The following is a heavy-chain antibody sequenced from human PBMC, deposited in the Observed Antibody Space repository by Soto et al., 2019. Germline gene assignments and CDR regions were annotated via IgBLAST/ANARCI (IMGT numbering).Heavy chain of an antibody. CDR1: GGSVSSYY. D-gene: IGHD7-27*01. CDR2: FYTSGNT. CDR3: ASDSTGWFDP. Sequence: SETLSLTCTVSGGSVSSYYWSWIRQPAGKGLVWIGRFYTSGNTNYNPSLKSRVTMSLDTSKNQFSLKLSSVTAADTAVYFCASDSTGWFDPWGQGTLVTVSS. V-gene: IGHV4-4*07. J-gene: IGHJ5*02.